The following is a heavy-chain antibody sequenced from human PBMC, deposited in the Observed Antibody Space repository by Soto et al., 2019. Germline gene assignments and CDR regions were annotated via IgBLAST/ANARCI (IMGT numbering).Heavy chain of an antibody. CDR2: ISAYNGNT. CDR3: ARGGVNLVATILPLYYYYGMDV. J-gene: IGHJ6*02. V-gene: IGHV1-18*01. CDR1: GYTFTSYG. Sequence: ASVKVSCKASGYTFTSYGISWVRQAPGQGLEWMGWISAYNGNTNYAQKLQGRVTVTTDTSTSTAYMELRSLRSDDTAVYYCARGGVNLVATILPLYYYYGMDVWGQGTTVTVSS. D-gene: IGHD5-12*01.